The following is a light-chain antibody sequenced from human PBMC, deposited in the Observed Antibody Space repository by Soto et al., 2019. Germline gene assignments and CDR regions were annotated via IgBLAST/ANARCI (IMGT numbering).Light chain of an antibody. CDR1: QSVTGNS. CDR3: QQANSFPIT. J-gene: IGKJ5*01. V-gene: IGKV3-20*01. Sequence: EIVLTQFPGTLSLSPGERATLSCRASQSVTGNSLAWYQQKLGRAPRVLIYGASNRATGIPDRFSGSGSGTDFTLTISSLQPEDFATYYCQQANSFPITFGQGTRLEI. CDR2: GAS.